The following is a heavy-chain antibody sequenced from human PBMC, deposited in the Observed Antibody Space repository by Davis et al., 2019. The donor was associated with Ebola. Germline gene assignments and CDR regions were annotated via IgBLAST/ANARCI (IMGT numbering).Heavy chain of an antibody. V-gene: IGHV3-30*03. J-gene: IGHJ4*02. Sequence: PGGSLRLSCAASGFTFNSFGMHWVRQAPGKGLEWLAVISDDGSNKYYTDSVEGRFTISRDNAKNTLYLQMNSLRAEDTAVYYCARTTFGGVIASWGQGTLVTVSS. D-gene: IGHD3-16*02. CDR2: ISDDGSNK. CDR1: GFTFNSFG. CDR3: ARTTFGGVIAS.